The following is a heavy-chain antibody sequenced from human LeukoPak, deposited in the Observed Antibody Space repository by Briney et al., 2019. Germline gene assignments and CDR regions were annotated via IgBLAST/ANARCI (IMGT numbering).Heavy chain of an antibody. CDR1: GGSFSDYY. Sequence: SETLSLTCAVYGGSFSDYYWSWIRQPPGKGLEWLGEISHSGSTNYNPSLKSRVTISVDTSKNQFSLKLSSVTAADTAVYYCARSNGGYSYGYGAFEIWGQGTMVTVSS. CDR2: ISHSGST. V-gene: IGHV4-34*01. J-gene: IGHJ3*02. D-gene: IGHD5-18*01. CDR3: ARSNGGYSYGYGAFEI.